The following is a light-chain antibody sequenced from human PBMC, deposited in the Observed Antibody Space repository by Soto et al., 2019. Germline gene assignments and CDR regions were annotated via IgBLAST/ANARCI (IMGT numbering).Light chain of an antibody. Sequence: QSALTQPASVSGSPGQSITISCTGTSSDVGSYNYVSWYQQHPGKAPKLMIYGVSDRPSGISSRFSGSKSGNTASLTISGLQTDDEADYYCSSYTDSSTLFGTGTKVTVL. CDR2: GVS. V-gene: IGLV2-14*01. J-gene: IGLJ1*01. CDR3: SSYTDSSTL. CDR1: SSDVGSYNY.